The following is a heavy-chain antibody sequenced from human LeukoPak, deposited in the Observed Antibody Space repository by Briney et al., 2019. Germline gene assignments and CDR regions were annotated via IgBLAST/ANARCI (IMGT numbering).Heavy chain of an antibody. D-gene: IGHD3-10*01. CDR3: ARGGYYGSGTPPLHYYYYYGMDV. J-gene: IGHJ6*02. CDR2: INHSGST. V-gene: IGHV4-34*01. Sequence: SETLSLTCAVYGGSFSGYYWSWLRQPPGKGLEWIGEINHSGSTNYNPSLKSRVTISVDTSKNQFSLKLSSVTAADTAVYYCARGGYYGSGTPPLHYYYYYGMDVWGQGTTVTVSS. CDR1: GGSFSGYY.